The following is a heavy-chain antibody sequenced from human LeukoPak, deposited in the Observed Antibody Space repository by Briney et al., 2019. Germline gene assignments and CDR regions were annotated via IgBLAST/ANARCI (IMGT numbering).Heavy chain of an antibody. Sequence: SETLSLTCAVYGGSFSGYYWSWIRQPPGKGLEWIGEINHSGSTNYNPSLKSRVTISVDTSKNQFSLKLSSVTAADTAVYYCARDSSTRKNWFDSWGQGTLVTVSS. V-gene: IGHV4-34*01. CDR2: INHSGST. J-gene: IGHJ5*01. CDR3: ARDSSTRKNWFDS. CDR1: GGSFSGYY. D-gene: IGHD6-13*01.